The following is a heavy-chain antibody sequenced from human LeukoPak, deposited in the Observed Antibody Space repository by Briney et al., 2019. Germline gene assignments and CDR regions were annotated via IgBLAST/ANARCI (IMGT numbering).Heavy chain of an antibody. CDR1: GFTVSSNY. CDR3: ARGRVESYLDAFDF. D-gene: IGHD3-3*01. Sequence: PGGSLRLSCAASGFTVSSNYMSWVRQAPGKGLEWVSVIYAGGTIYYTDSVKGRFTISRDNSKNTLYLQMNSQRAEDAAVYYCARGRVESYLDAFDFWGQGTMVTVS. V-gene: IGHV3-66*01. J-gene: IGHJ3*01. CDR2: IYAGGTI.